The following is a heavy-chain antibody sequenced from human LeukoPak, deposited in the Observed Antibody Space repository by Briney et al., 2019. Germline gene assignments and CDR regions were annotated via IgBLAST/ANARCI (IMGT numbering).Heavy chain of an antibody. V-gene: IGHV3-66*01. CDR1: GFTFSSYE. CDR3: ARGSGSYFHFDY. D-gene: IGHD1-26*01. Sequence: QPGGSLRLSCAASGFTFSSYEMNWVRQAPGKGLEWVSLIYSGGSTYYADSVKGRFTISRDNSKNTLYLQMNSLRAEDTAVYYCARGSGSYFHFDYWGQGTLVTVSS. J-gene: IGHJ4*02. CDR2: IYSGGST.